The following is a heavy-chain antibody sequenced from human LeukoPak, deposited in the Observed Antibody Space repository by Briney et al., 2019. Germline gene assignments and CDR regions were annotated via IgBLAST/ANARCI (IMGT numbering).Heavy chain of an antibody. V-gene: IGHV3-53*01. CDR3: ARDGHIGIAAAAFDY. J-gene: IGHJ4*02. D-gene: IGHD6-13*01. CDR1: GFTVSSNY. CDR2: IYSGDNT. Sequence: GGSLRLSCAASGFTVSSNYMSWVRQAPGRGLEWVSVIYSGDNTYYADSVKGRFTISRDNAKNSLYLQMNSLRAEDTAVYYCARDGHIGIAAAAFDYWGQGTLVTVSS.